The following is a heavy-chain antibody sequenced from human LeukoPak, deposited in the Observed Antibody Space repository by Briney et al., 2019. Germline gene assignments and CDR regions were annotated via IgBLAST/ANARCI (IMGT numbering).Heavy chain of an antibody. CDR2: MYAGGTT. D-gene: IGHD6-19*01. CDR1: GVIVSRNF. Sequence: PGGSLRLSCAASGVIVSRNFMSWVPQAPGKGLQWVAIMYAGGTTDYSESVRGRFHISRDTSNNTLSLQMNSLRAEDTAVYYCARGSGSGWPLDRWGQGTLVTVSS. V-gene: IGHV3-53*01. CDR3: ARGSGSGWPLDR. J-gene: IGHJ5*02.